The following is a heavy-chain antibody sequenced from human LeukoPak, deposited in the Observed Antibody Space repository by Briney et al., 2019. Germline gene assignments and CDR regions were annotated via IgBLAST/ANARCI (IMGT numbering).Heavy chain of an antibody. CDR3: ARLGAAAWAFDI. CDR2: IYHSGST. Sequence: SETLSLTCTVSGGSISSGGYYWSWIRQPPGKGLEWIGYIYHSGSTYYNPSLKSRVTISVDRSKNQFSLKLSSVTAADTAVYYCARLGAAAWAFDIWGQGTMVTVSS. D-gene: IGHD6-13*01. CDR1: GGSISSGGYY. J-gene: IGHJ3*02. V-gene: IGHV4-30-2*01.